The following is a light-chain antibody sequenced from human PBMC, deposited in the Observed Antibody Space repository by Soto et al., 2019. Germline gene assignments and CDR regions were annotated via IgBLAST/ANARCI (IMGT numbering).Light chain of an antibody. J-gene: IGKJ5*01. Sequence: DIQMTQSPSTLSASVGDRVTITCRASQSISSWLAWYQQKPGKAPKLLIYDASSLESGIPSRFSGRGSGTEFTLTITSLQPEDFATYYCQQLNSFPITFGQGTRLEIK. V-gene: IGKV1-5*01. CDR1: QSISSW. CDR2: DAS. CDR3: QQLNSFPIT.